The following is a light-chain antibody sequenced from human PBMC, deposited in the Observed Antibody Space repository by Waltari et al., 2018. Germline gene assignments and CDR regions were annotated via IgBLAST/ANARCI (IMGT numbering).Light chain of an antibody. CDR3: SSYADSNNLV. V-gene: IGLV2-8*01. CDR2: EVS. CDR1: SSDIGGYNY. J-gene: IGLJ2*01. Sequence: QSALTQPPSASGSPGQSVTISCTGTSSDIGGYNYVSWYQQHPGKAPKLMIYEVSKRPSGVPDRFSGSKSGNTASLTVSGLLAEDEADYYCSSYADSNNLVFGGGTKLTVL.